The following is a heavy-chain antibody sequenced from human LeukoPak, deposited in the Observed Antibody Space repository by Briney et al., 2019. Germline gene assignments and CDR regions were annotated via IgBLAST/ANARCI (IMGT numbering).Heavy chain of an antibody. CDR3: AKGYLHNWNDY. CDR2: ISAGGGST. D-gene: IGHD1-1*01. V-gene: IGHV3-23*01. CDR1: GFTFSNYA. J-gene: IGHJ4*02. Sequence: PGGSLRLSCAASGFTFSNYAMTWVRQAPGKGLEWVSAISAGGGSTYSADSVKGRFTVSRDNSRNTLYLQMNSLRAEDTAVYYCAKGYLHNWNDYWGQGTLVTVSS.